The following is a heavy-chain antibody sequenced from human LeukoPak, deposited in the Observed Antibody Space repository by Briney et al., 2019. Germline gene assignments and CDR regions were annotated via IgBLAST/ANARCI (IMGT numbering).Heavy chain of an antibody. D-gene: IGHD1-14*01. CDR3: ATWANLNLN. Sequence: SQTLSLTCTVSGGSISSSNYYWSWIRQPAGKGLEWIGHIYTSGSTNYNPSLKSRVTISVDTSKNQFSLKLSSVTAADTALYYCATWANLNLNWGQGTLVTVSS. CDR1: GGSISSSNYY. J-gene: IGHJ4*02. CDR2: IYTSGST. V-gene: IGHV4-61*09.